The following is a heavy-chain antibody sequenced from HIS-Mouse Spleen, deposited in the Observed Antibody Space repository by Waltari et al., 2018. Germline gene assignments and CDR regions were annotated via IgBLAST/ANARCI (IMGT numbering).Heavy chain of an antibody. CDR2: IYYSGST. J-gene: IGHJ4*02. CDR3: ARVDYSSYFDY. Sequence: QLQLQESGPGLVTPSETLSLTCNVSGRSISSSSYYWGWLSQPPGKGLEWIGSIYYSGSTYYNPSLKSRVTISVDTSKNQFSLKLSSVTAADTAVYYCARVDYSSYFDYWGQGTLVTVSS. V-gene: IGHV4-39*07. D-gene: IGHD6-13*01. CDR1: GRSISSSSYY.